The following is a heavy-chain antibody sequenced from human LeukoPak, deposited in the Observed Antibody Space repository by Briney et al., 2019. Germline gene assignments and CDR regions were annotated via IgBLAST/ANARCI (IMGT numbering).Heavy chain of an antibody. CDR1: GFTFSSYA. D-gene: IGHD2-2*01. Sequence: GGSLRLSCAASGFTFSSYAMSWVRQAPGKGLEWVSAISGGGGSTYFADSVKRRFTISRDNSKNTLDLQMNSLRAEDTAVYYCAKDLLYCSSPGCYLTGVYWGQGTLVTVSS. J-gene: IGHJ4*02. CDR2: ISGGGGST. CDR3: AKDLLYCSSPGCYLTGVY. V-gene: IGHV3-23*01.